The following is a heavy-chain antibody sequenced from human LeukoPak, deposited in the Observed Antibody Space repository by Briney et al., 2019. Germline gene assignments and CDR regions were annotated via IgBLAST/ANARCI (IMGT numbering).Heavy chain of an antibody. J-gene: IGHJ4*02. Sequence: PGGSLSLSCAASGFTFKNNWMAWVRQAPGKGLEWLANIKEDGSVKNYVDSVKGRFTISRDNAKNSLYLQMNSLRAEDAAVYFCKSQDYWGQGTLVTVSS. CDR3: KSQDY. V-gene: IGHV3-7*01. CDR1: GFTFKNNW. CDR2: IKEDGSVK.